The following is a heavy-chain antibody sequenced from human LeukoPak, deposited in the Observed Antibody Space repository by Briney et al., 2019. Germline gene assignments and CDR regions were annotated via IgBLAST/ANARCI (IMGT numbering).Heavy chain of an antibody. V-gene: IGHV1-3*03. CDR3: ARAERPFGQKFDY. J-gene: IGHJ4*02. D-gene: IGHD3-10*01. Sequence: ASVKVSCKASGYTFTSYAMHWVRQAPGQRLEWMGWINAGNGNTKYSQEFQGRVTITADESTSTAYMELSSLRSEDTAVYYCARAERPFGQKFDYWGQGTLVTASS. CDR1: GYTFTSYA. CDR2: INAGNGNT.